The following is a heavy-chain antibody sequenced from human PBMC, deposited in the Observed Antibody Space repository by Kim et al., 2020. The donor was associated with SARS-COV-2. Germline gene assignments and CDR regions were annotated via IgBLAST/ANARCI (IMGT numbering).Heavy chain of an antibody. CDR2: MSSDGATT. CDR1: GFSFTTYA. Sequence: GGSLRLSCEASGFSFTTYAFHWVRQAPGKGLEWVAAMSSDGATTYYTDSVKGRFNISRDNSRNTVLLQMSSLRPDDTALYYCARGAFYYYHYMDVWGIGT. CDR3: ARGAFYYYHYMDV. V-gene: IGHV3-30*14. J-gene: IGHJ6*03.